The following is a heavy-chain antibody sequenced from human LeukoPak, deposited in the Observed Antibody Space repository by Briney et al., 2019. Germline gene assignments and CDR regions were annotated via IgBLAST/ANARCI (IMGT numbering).Heavy chain of an antibody. V-gene: IGHV3-48*01. CDR2: ISSSSSTI. CDR3: ARFRVRGVIKGFDY. D-gene: IGHD3-10*01. CDR1: GFTFSSYS. Sequence: PVGSLRLSCAASGFTFSSYSMNWVRQAPGKGLEWVSYISSSSSTIYYADSVKGRFTISRDNAKNSLYLQMNSLRAEDTAVYYCARFRVRGVIKGFDYWGQGTLVTVS. J-gene: IGHJ4*02.